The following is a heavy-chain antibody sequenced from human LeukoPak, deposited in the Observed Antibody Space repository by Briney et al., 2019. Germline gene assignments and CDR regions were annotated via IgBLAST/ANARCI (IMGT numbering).Heavy chain of an antibody. CDR2: FDPSDSYT. V-gene: IGHV5-10-1*01. J-gene: IGHJ4*02. CDR1: GYSFTTYW. CDR3: AISKNTATPGDY. D-gene: IGHD5-18*01. Sequence: GESLKISCKGSGYSFTTYWITWVRQMPGKGLEWMGRFDPSDSYTNYSPSFQGHVTLSADKSISTAYLQWSSLRASDTAMYYCAISKNTATPGDYWGQGTLVTVS.